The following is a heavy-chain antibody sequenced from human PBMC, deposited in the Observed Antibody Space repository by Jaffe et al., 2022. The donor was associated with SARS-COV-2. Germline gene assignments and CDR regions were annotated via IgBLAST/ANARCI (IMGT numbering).Heavy chain of an antibody. V-gene: IGHV3-21*01. Sequence: EVQLVESGGGLVKPGGSLRLSCAASGFTFSSYSMNWVRQAPGKGLEWVSSISSSSSYIYYADSVKGRFTISRDNAKNSLYLQMNSLRAEDTAVYYCARTYCGGDCPLDYWGQGTLVTVSS. CDR3: ARTYCGGDCPLDY. D-gene: IGHD2-21*02. CDR1: GFTFSSYS. CDR2: ISSSSSYI. J-gene: IGHJ4*02.